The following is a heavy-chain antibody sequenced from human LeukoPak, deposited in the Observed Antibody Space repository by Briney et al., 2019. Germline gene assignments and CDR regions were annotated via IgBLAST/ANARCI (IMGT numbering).Heavy chain of an antibody. Sequence: GVSLRLSCAASGFTVSSNFMSWVRPAPGEGLVWVSVLYSGGYTVYSDSVKGRFTISRDNSKNTLYLEMNSLRVDDTAVYFCVRSSSTTAAGLFDFWGRGTLVTVSS. CDR2: LYSGGYT. CDR3: VRSSSTTAAGLFDF. D-gene: IGHD2-2*01. V-gene: IGHV3-53*01. CDR1: GFTVSSNF. J-gene: IGHJ4*02.